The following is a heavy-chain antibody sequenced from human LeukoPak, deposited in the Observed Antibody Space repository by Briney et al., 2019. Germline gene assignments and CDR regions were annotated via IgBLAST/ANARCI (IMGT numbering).Heavy chain of an antibody. D-gene: IGHD3-9*01. CDR2: INPNHGDT. CDR3: ARSPHILTGENFDY. J-gene: IGHJ4*02. Sequence: ASVKVSCKASGYTFTGYYMHWVRQAPGQGLEWMGWINPNHGDTNYAQQFQDRVSMTRDTSISTAYMHLGRLRSADTAVYYCARSPHILTGENFDYWGQGTLLTVSS. V-gene: IGHV1-2*02. CDR1: GYTFTGYY.